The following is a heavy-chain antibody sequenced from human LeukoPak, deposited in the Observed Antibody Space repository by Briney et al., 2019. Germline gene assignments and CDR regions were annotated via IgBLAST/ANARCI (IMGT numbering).Heavy chain of an antibody. J-gene: IGHJ4*02. V-gene: IGHV3-30-3*01. CDR1: GFTFTNYA. Sequence: PGGSLRLSCAASGFTFTNYAIHWVRQAPGKGLESVAVISSDGSDIDYADSVKGRFTISRDNSKNMLYLQMNSLRAEDTAVCYCARDRPFYDSSGYYGGAWGQGTLVTVSS. CDR3: ARDRPFYDSSGYYGGA. D-gene: IGHD3-22*01. CDR2: ISSDGSDI.